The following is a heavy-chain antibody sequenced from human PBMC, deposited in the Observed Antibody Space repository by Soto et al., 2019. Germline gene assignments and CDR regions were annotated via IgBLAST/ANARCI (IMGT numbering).Heavy chain of an antibody. V-gene: IGHV4-34*01. D-gene: IGHD3-10*02. Sequence: SETLSLTCAVYGGSFSGYYWCWIRQPPGKGLEWIGEINHSGSTNYNPSLKSRVTISVDTSKNQFSLKLSSVTAADTAVYYCARHVGPNCYYREDVWGKGTTVTVSS. CDR3: ARHVGPNCYYREDV. J-gene: IGHJ6*04. CDR1: GGSFSGYY. CDR2: INHSGST.